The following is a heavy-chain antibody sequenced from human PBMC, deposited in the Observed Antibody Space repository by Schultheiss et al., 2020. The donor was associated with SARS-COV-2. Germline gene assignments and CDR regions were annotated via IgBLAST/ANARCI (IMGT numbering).Heavy chain of an antibody. CDR1: GGSVSSCYYH. CDR3: ARLGTCGIDCYSFDY. D-gene: IGHD2-21*02. J-gene: IGHJ4*02. V-gene: IGHV4-61*01. CDR2: TSGSGSI. Sequence: SETLSLTCSVSGGSVSSCYYHWSWIRQPPGKGLEWIGHTSGSGSINYNPSLESRVTISVYTSKNQFSLKLTSVTAADTAVYYCARLGTCGIDCYSFDYWGQGALVTVSS.